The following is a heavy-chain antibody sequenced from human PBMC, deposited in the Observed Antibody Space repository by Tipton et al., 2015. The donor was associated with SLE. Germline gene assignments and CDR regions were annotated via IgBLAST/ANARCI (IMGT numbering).Heavy chain of an antibody. CDR2: INYSGNT. J-gene: IGHJ6*01. CDR3: ARGRGGRDRLGKGV. Sequence: LRLSCTVSGGSISNYYWSWLRQPPGKGLEWIGYINYSGNTNYNPSLKSRVTTSVDTSKNQLSLKLHYVTATDTAVYYCARGRGGRDRLGKGVGGPGTTVSVSS. V-gene: IGHV4-59*01. D-gene: IGHD2-15*01. CDR1: GGSISNYY.